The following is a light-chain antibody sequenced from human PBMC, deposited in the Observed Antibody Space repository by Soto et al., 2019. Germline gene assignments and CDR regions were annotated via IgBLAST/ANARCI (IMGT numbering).Light chain of an antibody. J-gene: IGKJ2*01. CDR2: DAS. Sequence: EIVLTQSPGTLSLSPGERATLSCRASQSVSSTYLAWYQQKPGQAPRLLIYDASSRATGIPDRFSGSGSGTDFTLTISRLEPEDFAVYYCQQYGNSPPYTFGQRTKLEIK. V-gene: IGKV3-20*01. CDR3: QQYGNSPPYT. CDR1: QSVSSTY.